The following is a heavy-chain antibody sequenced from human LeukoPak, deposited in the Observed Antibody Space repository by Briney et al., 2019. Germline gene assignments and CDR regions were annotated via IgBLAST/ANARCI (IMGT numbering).Heavy chain of an antibody. CDR3: AKVLGEYSIRSKPLDT. CDR1: GGTFSSYA. D-gene: IGHD6-13*01. CDR2: IIPIFDTS. J-gene: IGHJ5*02. V-gene: IGHV1-69*13. Sequence: SVKVSCKASGGTFSSYAIYWVRQAPGQGLEWMGGIIPIFDTSNYAQNFQGRVTITADESTSTAYMELSSLRPEDTAVYYCAKVLGEYSIRSKPLDTWGQGTLVTVSS.